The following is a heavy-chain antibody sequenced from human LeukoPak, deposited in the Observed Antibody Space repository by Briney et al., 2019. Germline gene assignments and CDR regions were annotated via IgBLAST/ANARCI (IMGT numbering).Heavy chain of an antibody. Sequence: PSETLSLTCTVSGGSISSGGYYWSWIRQHPGKGLEWIGYIYYSGSTYYNPSLKSRVTISVDTSKNQFSLKLSSVTAADTAVYYCARLAGDFWSGSGWFDPWGQGTLVTVSS. D-gene: IGHD3-3*01. CDR2: IYYSGST. CDR1: GGSISSGGYY. CDR3: ARLAGDFWSGSGWFDP. V-gene: IGHV4-31*03. J-gene: IGHJ5*02.